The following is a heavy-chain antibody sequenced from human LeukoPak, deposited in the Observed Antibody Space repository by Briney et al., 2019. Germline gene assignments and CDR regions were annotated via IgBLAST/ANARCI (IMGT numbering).Heavy chain of an antibody. J-gene: IGHJ4*02. V-gene: IGHV1-18*01. CDR3: AREMEYSSGWPS. D-gene: IGHD6-19*01. CDR2: ISAYNGNT. CDR1: GYTFTSYG. Sequence: ASVKVSCKASGYTFTSYGISWVRQAPGQGLEWMGWISAYNGNTNYAQKLQGRVTITRNTSISTAYMELSSLRSEDTAVYYCAREMEYSSGWPSWGQGTLVTVSS.